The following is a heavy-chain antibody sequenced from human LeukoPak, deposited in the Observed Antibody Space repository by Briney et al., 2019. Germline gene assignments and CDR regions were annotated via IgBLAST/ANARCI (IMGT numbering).Heavy chain of an antibody. J-gene: IGHJ5*02. CDR1: GGSISSGSYY. Sequence: SETLSLTCTVSGGSISSGSYYWSWIRQPAGEGLEWIGRIYTSGSTNYNPSLKNRVTISVDTSKNQFSLKLSSVTAADTAVYYCARDFLTGTVFGVVHNWFDPWGQGTLVTVSS. CDR2: IYTSGST. D-gene: IGHD3-3*01. CDR3: ARDFLTGTVFGVVHNWFDP. V-gene: IGHV4-61*02.